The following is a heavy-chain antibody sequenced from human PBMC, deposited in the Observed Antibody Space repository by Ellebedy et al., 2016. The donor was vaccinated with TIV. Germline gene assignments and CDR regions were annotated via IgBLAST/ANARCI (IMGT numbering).Heavy chain of an antibody. Sequence: ASVKVSCXASGYTFTDFYLHWVRQAPGQGLEWMGWINPNGGSSNYAQKFQGRVIMTRDTSISTAYMELSSLKSDDTAVYYCARGLIGSGYGMDVWGQGTTVTVSS. D-gene: IGHD6-19*01. J-gene: IGHJ6*02. CDR2: INPNGGSS. CDR1: GYTFTDFY. CDR3: ARGLIGSGYGMDV. V-gene: IGHV1-2*02.